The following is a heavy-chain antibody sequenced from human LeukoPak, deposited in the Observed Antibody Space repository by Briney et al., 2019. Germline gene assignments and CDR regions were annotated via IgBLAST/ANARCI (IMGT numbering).Heavy chain of an antibody. CDR2: ISYDGSNK. V-gene: IGHV3-30*18. CDR3: AKAGGSSSPSWYFDL. J-gene: IGHJ2*01. D-gene: IGHD2-2*01. CDR1: GFTFSSYG. Sequence: GGSLRLSCAASGFTFSSYGMHWVRQAPGKGPEWVAVISYDGSNKYYADSVKGRFTISRDNSKNTLYLQMNSLRAEDTAVYYCAKAGGSSSPSWYFDLWGRGTLVTVSS.